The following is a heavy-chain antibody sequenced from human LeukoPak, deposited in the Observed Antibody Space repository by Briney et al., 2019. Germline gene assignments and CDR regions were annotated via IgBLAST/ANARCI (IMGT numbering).Heavy chain of an antibody. J-gene: IGHJ6*03. D-gene: IGHD5-18*01. CDR1: GGSFNNHY. CDR2: IYYSGST. V-gene: IGHV4-59*11. Sequence: PSETLSLTCTVSGGSFNNHYWTWIRQPPGKGLEWIGSIYYSGSTNYCPSLKSRVTISVDTSKNQFSLRLRSVTAADTAVYYCARDRGGYSDGSYYYYMDVWGKGTTVTVSS. CDR3: ARDRGGYSDGSYYYYMDV.